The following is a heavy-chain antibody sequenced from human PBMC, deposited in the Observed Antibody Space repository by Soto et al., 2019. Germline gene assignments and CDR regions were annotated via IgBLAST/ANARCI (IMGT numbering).Heavy chain of an antibody. Sequence: QVQLVQSGAEVKKPGASVKVSCKASGYTFTSYAMHWVRQAPGQRLEWMGWINAGNGNTKYSQSFQGRVTITRDTSASAAYTELSRLRSEDTAVYFCARERYDNSGYFDYFDNWGQGTRVTVSS. V-gene: IGHV1-3*01. J-gene: IGHJ4*02. D-gene: IGHD3-22*01. CDR2: INAGNGNT. CDR3: ARERYDNSGYFDYFDN. CDR1: GYTFTSYA.